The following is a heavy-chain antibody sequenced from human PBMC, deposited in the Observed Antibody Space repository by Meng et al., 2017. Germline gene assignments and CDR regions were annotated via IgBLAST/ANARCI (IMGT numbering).Heavy chain of an antibody. CDR2: ISTSGNTI. CDR3: ARGDDTLADY. CDR1: GFTFSDYY. J-gene: IGHJ4*02. Sequence: QVQLVESGGGLVKPGGSLRLSCVASGFTFSDYYMSWIRQAPGKGLEWISYISTSGNTIYYTDSVKGRFAISRDNAKNSLYLQMSSLRAEDTAVYYCARGDDTLADYWGQGTLVTVSS. V-gene: IGHV3-11*01. D-gene: IGHD3-22*01.